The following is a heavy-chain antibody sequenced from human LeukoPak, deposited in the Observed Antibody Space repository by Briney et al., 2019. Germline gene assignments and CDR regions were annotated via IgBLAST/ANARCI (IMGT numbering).Heavy chain of an antibody. J-gene: IGHJ4*02. CDR1: GFTFSSYA. D-gene: IGHD6-13*01. CDR3: AKARGSSSWYESDH. CDR2: ISAPGGST. V-gene: IGHV3-23*01. Sequence: PGGSLRLSCAASGFTFSSYAMTWVRQAPGKGLEWVSAISAPGGSTLYADSVKGRFTISRDNSKNTLYVQMNSLRVDDAAVYYCAKARGSSSWYESDHWGQGTLVTVSS.